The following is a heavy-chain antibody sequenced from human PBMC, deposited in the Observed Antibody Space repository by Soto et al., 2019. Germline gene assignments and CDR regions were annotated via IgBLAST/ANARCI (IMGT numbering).Heavy chain of an antibody. CDR3: PHIMISFGGVSAVDAFDF. CDR2: IYWDDDK. D-gene: IGHD3-16*01. J-gene: IGHJ3*01. V-gene: IGHV2-5*02. CDR1: GFSLTTSRVG. Sequence: SGPTLVNPTQTLTLTCSFSGFSLTTSRVGVGWIRQPPGEALEWLAIIYWDDDKRYSPSLQSRLAITKDPSKNQVVRTMTNLDPVDTGTYYCPHIMISFGGVSAVDAFDFWGPGTIVTASS.